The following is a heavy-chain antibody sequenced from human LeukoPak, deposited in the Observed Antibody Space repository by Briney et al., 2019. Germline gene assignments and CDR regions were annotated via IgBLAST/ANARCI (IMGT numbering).Heavy chain of an antibody. CDR1: GGSISSSSYY. CDR3: ARDGEGEYFHGVCYSCGNWFDP. Sequence: PSETLSLTCTVSGGSISSSSYYWGWIRQPPGKGLEWIGSIYYSGSTYYNPSLKSRVTISVDTSKNQFSLKLSSVTAADTAVYYCARDGEGEYFHGVCYSCGNWFDPWGQGTLVTVSS. J-gene: IGHJ5*02. V-gene: IGHV4-39*07. D-gene: IGHD2-8*01. CDR2: IYYSGST.